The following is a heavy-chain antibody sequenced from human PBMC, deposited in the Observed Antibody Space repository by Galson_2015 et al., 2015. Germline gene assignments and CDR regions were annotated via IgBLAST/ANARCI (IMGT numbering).Heavy chain of an antibody. CDR3: ARETSATGYGDH. Sequence: VKVSCKASGYTFSNYHIHWVRQAPGQGLEWMGIVTPGSGATSYAEKFQGRVIMTGDMSTTTAFLELSSLRSDDTALYYCARETSATGYGDHWGQGT. J-gene: IGHJ4*02. D-gene: IGHD5-12*01. CDR2: VTPGSGAT. V-gene: IGHV1-46*01. CDR1: GYTFSNYH.